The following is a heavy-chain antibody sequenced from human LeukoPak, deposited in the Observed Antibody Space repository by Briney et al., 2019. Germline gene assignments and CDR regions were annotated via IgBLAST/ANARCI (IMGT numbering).Heavy chain of an antibody. J-gene: IGHJ6*03. CDR2: IYYSETT. V-gene: IGHV4-39*01. CDR3: ARQVSDYYYYYIDV. CDR1: GGSISSSSYY. D-gene: IGHD5/OR15-5a*01. Sequence: PSETLSLTCTVSGGSISSSSYYWGWIRQPPGKGLEWIGSIYYSETTYYNSSLKSRVTISLNTSKNQFSLRLTSVTAADTAVYYCARQVSDYYYYYIDVWGKGATVTVSS.